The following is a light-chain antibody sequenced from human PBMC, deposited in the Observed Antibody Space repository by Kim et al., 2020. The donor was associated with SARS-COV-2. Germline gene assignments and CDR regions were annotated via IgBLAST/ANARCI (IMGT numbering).Light chain of an antibody. V-gene: IGLV3-1*01. J-gene: IGLJ2*01. CDR1: KLGDRD. Sequence: SYELTQPPSVSVSPGQTASITCSGKKLGDRDASWYQQRPGQSPLLVIYQHSKRPSGIPDRFSGFTSGNTATLTISGTQSVDEADYYCQAWDSKTVIFGGGTQLTVL. CDR2: QHS. CDR3: QAWDSKTVI.